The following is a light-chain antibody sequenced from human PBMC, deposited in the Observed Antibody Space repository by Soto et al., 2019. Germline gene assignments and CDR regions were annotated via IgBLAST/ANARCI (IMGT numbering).Light chain of an antibody. CDR2: DVS. CDR1: SSDVGCYNY. J-gene: IGLJ2*01. Sequence: QSALTQPASVSGSRGQSITISCTGTSSDVGCYNYVSWYQQHPGKAPKLMIYDVSNRPSGVSNRFSGSKSGNTASLTISGIQDEDEADYYCSSYTSSSTLVVFGGGTKLTVL. V-gene: IGLV2-14*01. CDR3: SSYTSSSTLVV.